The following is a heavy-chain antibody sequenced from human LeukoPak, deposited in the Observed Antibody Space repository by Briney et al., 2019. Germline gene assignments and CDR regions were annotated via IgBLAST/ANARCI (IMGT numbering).Heavy chain of an antibody. V-gene: IGHV3-30*18. CDR3: AKDPGDSAVAGTGY. J-gene: IGHJ4*02. Sequence: GGSLRLSCAASGFTFSSYSMNWVRQAPGKGLEWVAVISYDGSNKYYADSVKGRFTISRDNSKNTLYLQMNSLRAEDTAVYYCAKDPGDSAVAGTGYWGQGTLVTVSS. CDR2: ISYDGSNK. D-gene: IGHD6-19*01. CDR1: GFTFSSYS.